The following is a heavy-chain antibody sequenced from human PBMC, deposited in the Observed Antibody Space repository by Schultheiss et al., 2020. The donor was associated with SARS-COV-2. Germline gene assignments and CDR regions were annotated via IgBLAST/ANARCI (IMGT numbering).Heavy chain of an antibody. D-gene: IGHD1-26*01. CDR3: ARVPWDQDY. Sequence: SVKVSCKASGYTFTSYGISWVRQAPGQGLEWMGGIIPIFGTANYAQKFQGRVTITADKSTSTAYMELTRLTSDDTAMYYCARVPWDQDYWGQGTLVTVSS. V-gene: IGHV1-69*06. CDR1: GYTFTSYG. CDR2: IIPIFGTA. J-gene: IGHJ4*02.